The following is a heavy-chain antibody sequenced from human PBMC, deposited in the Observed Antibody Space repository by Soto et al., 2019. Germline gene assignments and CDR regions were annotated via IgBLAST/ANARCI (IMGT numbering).Heavy chain of an antibody. Sequence: QVHLVQSGAEVKKPGASVKVSCKGSGYAFTTYGITWVRQAPGQGLEWMGWLSAHNGNTNYAQKLQGRVTVTRDTYTSTAYIALRSLRSDVTAVYYCARGRYGDYWGQGALVTGSS. V-gene: IGHV1-18*01. CDR3: ARGRYGDY. J-gene: IGHJ4*02. CDR2: LSAHNGNT. CDR1: GYAFTTYG. D-gene: IGHD1-1*01.